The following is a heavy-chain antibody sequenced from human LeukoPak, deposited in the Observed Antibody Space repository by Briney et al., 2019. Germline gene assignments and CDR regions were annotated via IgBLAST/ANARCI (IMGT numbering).Heavy chain of an antibody. CDR2: IYDSGST. V-gene: IGHV4-39*02. D-gene: IGHD2-8*02. J-gene: IGHJ4*02. Sequence: SETLSLTCTVSGGSIRSSYYYWGWIRQPPGKGLEWIGSIYDSGSTYYNPSLKSRVTISVDTSKNQFSLKLNSVTAADTAVYYCARDQGWWTTWGQGTLVTVSS. CDR3: ARDQGWWTT. CDR1: GGSIRSSYYY.